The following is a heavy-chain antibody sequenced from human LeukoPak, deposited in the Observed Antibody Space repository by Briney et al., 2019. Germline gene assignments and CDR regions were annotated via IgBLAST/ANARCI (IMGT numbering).Heavy chain of an antibody. D-gene: IGHD6-13*01. CDR1: GFTFSSYE. CDR2: IRYDGSNK. CDR3: AKDPRGYSSSWYYYYYMDV. Sequence: GGSLRLSCAASGFTFSSYEMNWVRQAPGKGLEWVAFIRYDGSNKYYADSVKGRFTISRDNSKNTLYLQMNSLRAEDTAVYYCAKDPRGYSSSWYYYYYMDVWGKGTTVTISS. V-gene: IGHV3-30*02. J-gene: IGHJ6*03.